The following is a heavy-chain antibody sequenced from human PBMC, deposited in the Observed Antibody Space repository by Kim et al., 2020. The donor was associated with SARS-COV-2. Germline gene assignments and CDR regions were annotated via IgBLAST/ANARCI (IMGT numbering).Heavy chain of an antibody. D-gene: IGHD5-12*01. CDR1: GYTFTSYY. CDR3: ARNGYTGPYYYYYGMDV. J-gene: IGHJ6*02. V-gene: IGHV1-46*01. CDR2: INPSGGST. Sequence: ASVKVSCKASGYTFTSYYMHWVRQAPGQGLEWMGIINPSGGSTSYAQKFQGRVTMTRDTSTSTVYMELSSLRSEDTAVYYCARNGYTGPYYYYYGMDVWGQGTTVTVSS.